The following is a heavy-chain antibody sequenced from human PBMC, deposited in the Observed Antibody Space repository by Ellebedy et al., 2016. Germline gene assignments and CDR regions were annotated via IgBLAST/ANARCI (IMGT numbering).Heavy chain of an antibody. CDR2: ISNSGTYT. CDR3: AREIDEVSPALFDP. CDR1: GFTFSDYY. D-gene: IGHD3-16*02. V-gene: IGHV3-11*05. Sequence: GESLKISXAASGFTFSDYYMSWIRQAPGKGLEWVSYISNSGTYTNYADSVKGRFTISRDNAKNSLYLQMNSLRAEDTAVYYCAREIDEVSPALFDPWGHGTLVTVSS. J-gene: IGHJ5*02.